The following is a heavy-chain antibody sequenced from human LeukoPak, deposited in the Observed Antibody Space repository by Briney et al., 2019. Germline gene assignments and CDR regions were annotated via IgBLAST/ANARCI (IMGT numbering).Heavy chain of an antibody. CDR3: ARDKSLDY. V-gene: IGHV3-30*04. J-gene: IGHJ4*02. CDR2: ISYDGSNK. Sequence: GGSLRLSCAASGFTFSSYAMHWVRQAPGEGLEWVAVISYDGSNKYYADSVKGRFTISRDNSKNTLYLQMNSLRAEDTAVYYCARDKSLDYWGQGTLVTVSS. CDR1: GFTFSSYA.